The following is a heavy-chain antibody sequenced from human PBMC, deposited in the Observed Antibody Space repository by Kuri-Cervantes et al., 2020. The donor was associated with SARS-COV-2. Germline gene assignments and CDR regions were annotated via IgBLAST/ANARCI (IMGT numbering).Heavy chain of an antibody. CDR1: GYTFTGYY. D-gene: IGHD2-2*01. CDR3: ARDRHPRRRYCSSTSCYGDYYYYGMDV. V-gene: IGHV1-2*04. J-gene: IGHJ6*02. Sequence: ASVKVSCKASGYTFTGYYMHWVRQAPGQGLEWMGWINPNSGGTNYAQKFQGWVTMTRDTSISTAYVELSRLRSDDTAVYYCARDRHPRRRYCSSTSCYGDYYYYGMDVWGQGTTVTVSS. CDR2: INPNSGGT.